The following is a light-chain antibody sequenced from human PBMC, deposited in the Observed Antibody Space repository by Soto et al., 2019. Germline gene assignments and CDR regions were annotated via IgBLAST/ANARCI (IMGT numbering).Light chain of an antibody. CDR1: SSDVGGYNY. V-gene: IGLV2-11*01. Sequence: QSALTQPRSVSGSPGQSVTISCTGTSSDVGGYNYVSWYQNHPGKAPKLMIYDVSKRPSEVPDRFSGSKSDNTASLTISGLQAEDEADYYCCSYAGSYSPVVFGGGTKLPAL. CDR3: CSYAGSYSPVV. CDR2: DVS. J-gene: IGLJ2*01.